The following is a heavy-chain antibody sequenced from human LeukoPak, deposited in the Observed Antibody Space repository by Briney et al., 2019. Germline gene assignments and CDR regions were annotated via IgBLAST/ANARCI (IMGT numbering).Heavy chain of an antibody. Sequence: SETLSLTCTVSGTSLSSSDYYWSWIRQPPGKGLEWIGSNCYSRNTYYNPSLKSRVTISVNTSKKQFSLMLSSVTATDTAVYYCTRHSRVLTAILEYFQHWGQGTLVTVSS. D-gene: IGHD2-21*02. CDR2: NCYSRNT. V-gene: IGHV4-39*01. CDR3: TRHSRVLTAILEYFQH. J-gene: IGHJ1*01. CDR1: GTSLSSSDYY.